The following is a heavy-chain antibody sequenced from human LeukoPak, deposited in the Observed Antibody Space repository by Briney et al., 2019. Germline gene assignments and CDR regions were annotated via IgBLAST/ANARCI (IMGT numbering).Heavy chain of an antibody. V-gene: IGHV4-59*01. D-gene: IGHD6-19*01. CDR2: ISYSGST. Sequence: SETLSLTCTVSGGSISSYYWTWIRQPPGKGLEWIGYISYSGSTNYNPSLKSRVTISVDTSKNQFSLKLTSVTAADMAVYYCARVAVDSGWYVRLDSWGQGILVTVSS. CDR1: GGSISSYY. CDR3: ARVAVDSGWYVRLDS. J-gene: IGHJ4*02.